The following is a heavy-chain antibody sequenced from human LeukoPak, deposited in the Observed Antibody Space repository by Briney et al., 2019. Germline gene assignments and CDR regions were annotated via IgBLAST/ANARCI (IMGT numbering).Heavy chain of an antibody. CDR1: GFTFRSYW. J-gene: IGHJ4*02. CDR3: ARAPYYDFWSGYPPDY. D-gene: IGHD3-3*01. Sequence: GGSLRLSCAASGFTFRSYWMHWVRQAPGKGLVWVSRINSDGSSTNYADSVKGRFTISRDNARNTLYLQMNSLRAEDTAVYYCARAPYYDFWSGYPPDYWGQGTLVTVSS. V-gene: IGHV3-74*01. CDR2: INSDGSST.